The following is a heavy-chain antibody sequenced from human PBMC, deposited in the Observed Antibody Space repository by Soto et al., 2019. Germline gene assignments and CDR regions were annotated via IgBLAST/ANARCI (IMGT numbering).Heavy chain of an antibody. CDR3: ARGRYGDY. D-gene: IGHD1-1*01. V-gene: IGHV1-18*01. J-gene: IGHJ4*02. CDR2: ISAHNGNT. Sequence: QVHLVQSGAEVKKPGASVKVSCKGSGYAITTYGITWVRQAPGQGLEWMGWISAHNGNTNYAQKLQGRVTVTRDTSTSTAYMELRSLRSADTAVYYCARGRYGDYWGQGALVTVSS. CDR1: GYAITTYG.